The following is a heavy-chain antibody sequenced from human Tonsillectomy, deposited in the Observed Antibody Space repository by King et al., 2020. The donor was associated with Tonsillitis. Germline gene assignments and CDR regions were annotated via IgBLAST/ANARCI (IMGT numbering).Heavy chain of an antibody. CDR3: VKEMGWGGVYSYVYGGMGG. V-gene: IGHV3-9*01. CDR1: GFSFDDHA. J-gene: IGHJ6*04. CDR2: ISWNSVSI. D-gene: IGHD5-18*01. Sequence: QLVQSGGGLVQPGRSLRLSCAASGFSFDDHAMHWVRQAPGKGLEWVSGISWNSVSIDYADSVKGRFTMSRDNAKNSLSLQMNSLRPEDTALYYCVKEMGWGGVYSYVYGGMGGWGEGTTVTVSS.